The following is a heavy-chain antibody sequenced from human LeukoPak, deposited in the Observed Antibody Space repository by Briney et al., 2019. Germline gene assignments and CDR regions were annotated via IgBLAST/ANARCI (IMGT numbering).Heavy chain of an antibody. V-gene: IGHV3-30*18. D-gene: IGHD3-10*01. J-gene: IGHJ6*04. CDR2: ISYDGSNK. CDR3: AKDIISYYYGSGTAYYYYGMDV. CDR1: GFTFSSYG. Sequence: PGGSLRLSCAASGFTFSSYGMHWVRQAPGKGLEWVAVISYDGSNKYYADSVKGRFTISRDNSKNTLYLQMNSLRAEGTAVYYCAKDIISYYYGSGTAYYYYGMDVWGKGTTVTVSS.